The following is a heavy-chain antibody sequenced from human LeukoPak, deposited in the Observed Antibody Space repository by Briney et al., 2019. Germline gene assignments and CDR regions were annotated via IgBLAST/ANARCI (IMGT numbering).Heavy chain of an antibody. J-gene: IGHJ4*02. D-gene: IGHD6-19*01. CDR1: GFTFSSYG. V-gene: IGHV3-30*18. Sequence: GGSLRLSCAASGFTFSSYGMHWVRQAPGKGLEWVAVISYDGSNKYYADPVKGRFTISRDNSKNTLYLQMNSLRAEDTAVYYCAKDGQWLVPFDYWGQGTLVTVSS. CDR2: ISYDGSNK. CDR3: AKDGQWLVPFDY.